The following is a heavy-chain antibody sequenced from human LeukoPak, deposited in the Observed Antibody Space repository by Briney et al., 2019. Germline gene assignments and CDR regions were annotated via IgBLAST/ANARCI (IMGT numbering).Heavy chain of an antibody. CDR2: IYYSGST. J-gene: IGHJ4*02. CDR1: GGSISSSSYY. V-gene: IGHV4-39*07. D-gene: IGHD3-10*01. CDR3: ARDRGDGHY. Sequence: SETLSLTCTVSGGSISSSSYYWGWIRQPPGKGLEWIGSIYYSGSTYYNPSLKSRVTISVDTSKNQFSLKLSSVTAADTAVYYCARDRGDGHYWGQGTLVTVSS.